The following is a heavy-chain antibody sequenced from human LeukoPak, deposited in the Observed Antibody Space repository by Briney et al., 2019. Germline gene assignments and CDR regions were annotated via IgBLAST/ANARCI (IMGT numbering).Heavy chain of an antibody. D-gene: IGHD3-10*01. V-gene: IGHV3-74*01. CDR3: ARGARGGRSHFDY. J-gene: IGHJ4*02. CDR1: GFTFSSYW. CDR2: INTDGSST. Sequence: GGSLRLSCAASGFTFSSYWMHWVRQAPGKGLVWVSRINTDGSSTYYEDSVKGRFTISRDNSKNTLYLQMKSLRAEDTAVYYCARGARGGRSHFDYWGQGTLVTVSS.